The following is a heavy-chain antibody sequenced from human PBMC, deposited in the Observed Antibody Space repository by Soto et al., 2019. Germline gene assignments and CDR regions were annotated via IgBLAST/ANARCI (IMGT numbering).Heavy chain of an antibody. CDR3: ARDQGYGVISPYLDF. Sequence: SETLSLTCTVGGQSISSDHYWGWIRQPPGKGPEWIGSMHHSGTTHYNPSLRSRVTISMDTSKAQFSLKLRSVTAADTALYFCARDQGYGVISPYLDFWGQGALVTVSS. D-gene: IGHD6-13*01. CDR2: MHHSGTT. J-gene: IGHJ4*02. CDR1: GQSISSDHY. V-gene: IGHV4-38-2*02.